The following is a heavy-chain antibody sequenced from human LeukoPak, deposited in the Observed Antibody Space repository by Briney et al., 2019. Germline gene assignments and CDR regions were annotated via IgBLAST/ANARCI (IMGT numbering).Heavy chain of an antibody. CDR1: GGSISSSSYY. V-gene: IGHV4-39*01. CDR3: ARLWFGEFGNWFDP. CDR2: IYYSGST. D-gene: IGHD3-10*01. Sequence: SETLSLTCTVSGGSISSSSYYWGWIRQPPGKGLEWIGSIYYSGSTYYNPSLKSRVTLSVDTSKKQFSLKLNSVTAADTAVYYCARLWFGEFGNWFDPWGQGTLVTVSS. J-gene: IGHJ5*02.